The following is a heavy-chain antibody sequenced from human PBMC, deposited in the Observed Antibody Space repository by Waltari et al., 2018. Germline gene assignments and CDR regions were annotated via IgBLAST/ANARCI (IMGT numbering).Heavy chain of an antibody. CDR3: AKGETVAAAGPLDY. CDR1: GFTFSSYA. Sequence: EVQLLESGGGLVQPGGSLRLSCAASGFTFSSYAMSWVRQAPGKGLEWVSVIYSGGRTYYADSVKGRFTISRDNSKNTLYLQMNSLRAEDTAVYYCAKGETVAAAGPLDYWGQGTLVTVSS. CDR2: IYSGGRT. V-gene: IGHV3-23*03. D-gene: IGHD6-13*01. J-gene: IGHJ4*02.